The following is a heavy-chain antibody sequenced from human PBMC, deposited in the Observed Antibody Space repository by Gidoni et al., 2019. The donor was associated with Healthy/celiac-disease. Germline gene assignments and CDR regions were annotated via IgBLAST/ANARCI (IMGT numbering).Heavy chain of an antibody. Sequence: QVQLVQSGAEVKKPGASVKVSCKASGYTFTSYGISWVRQAPGQGLEWMGWISAYNGNTNYAQKLQGRVTMTTDTSTSTAYMELRSLRSDDTAVYYCAREDCSGGSCYSMVDYYYGMDVWGQGTTVTVSS. V-gene: IGHV1-18*01. CDR1: GYTFTSYG. CDR3: AREDCSGGSCYSMVDYYYGMDV. CDR2: ISAYNGNT. D-gene: IGHD2-15*01. J-gene: IGHJ6*02.